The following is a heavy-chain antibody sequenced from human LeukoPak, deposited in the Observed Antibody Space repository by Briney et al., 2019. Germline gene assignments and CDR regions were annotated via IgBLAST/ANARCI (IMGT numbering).Heavy chain of an antibody. CDR2: IYSGGST. V-gene: IGHV3-23*03. CDR1: GFPFSSYA. J-gene: IGHJ4*02. D-gene: IGHD3-22*01. Sequence: GGSLRLSCAASGFPFSSYAMSWVRQAPGKGLEWVSLIYSGGSTYYADSVKGRFTISRDNSKNTLYLQMNSLRVEDTAVYYCARGPRYDSSGYPLDYWGQGALVTVSS. CDR3: ARGPRYDSSGYPLDY.